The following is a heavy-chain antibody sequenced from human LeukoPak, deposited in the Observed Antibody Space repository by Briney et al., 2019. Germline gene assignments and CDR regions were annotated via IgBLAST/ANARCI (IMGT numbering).Heavy chain of an antibody. J-gene: IGHJ4*02. Sequence: SETLSLTCAVYGGSFSGYYWSWIRQPPGKGLEWIGEINHSGSTNYNPSLKSRVTISVDTSKNQFSLKLSSVTAADTAVYYCARGGFYDFWSGYYTSLERWGQGTLVTVSS. V-gene: IGHV4-34*01. CDR3: ARGGFYDFWSGYYTSLER. CDR1: GGSFSGYY. D-gene: IGHD3-3*01. CDR2: INHSGST.